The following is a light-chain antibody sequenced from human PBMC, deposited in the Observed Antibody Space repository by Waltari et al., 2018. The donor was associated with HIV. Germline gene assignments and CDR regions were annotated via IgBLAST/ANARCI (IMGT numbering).Light chain of an antibody. Sequence: VLTQSPGTLSSSPGDTVILSCRANQSLSNNYLAWYQQKRGQTPRLVIYGASSRATGIPDRFSCSGSGTEFSLTINGVEPEDFAVYYCHQYNSLAYTFGQGTKLEIK. CDR3: HQYNSLAYT. CDR1: QSLSNNY. CDR2: GAS. V-gene: IGKV3-20*01. J-gene: IGKJ2*01.